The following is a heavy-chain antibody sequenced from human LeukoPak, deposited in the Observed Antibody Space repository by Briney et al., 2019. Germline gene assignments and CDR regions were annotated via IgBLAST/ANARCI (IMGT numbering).Heavy chain of an antibody. D-gene: IGHD6-13*01. J-gene: IGHJ3*02. CDR2: IYSGGNT. Sequence: PGGSLRLSCAASGFTFSSYAMSWVRQAPGKGLEWVSVIYSGGNTYYADSVKGRFTISRDNSKNTLYLQMNSLRAEDTAVYYCAKDSSSIAARIAFDIWGQGTMVTVSS. CDR1: GFTFSSYA. V-gene: IGHV3-23*03. CDR3: AKDSSSIAARIAFDI.